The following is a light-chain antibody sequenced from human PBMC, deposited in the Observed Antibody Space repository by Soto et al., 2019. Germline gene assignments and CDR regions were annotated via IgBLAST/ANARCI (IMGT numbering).Light chain of an antibody. CDR3: SSSTSSSTLV. CDR1: SSDVGGYNY. J-gene: IGLJ2*01. V-gene: IGLV2-14*01. CDR2: EVS. Sequence: QSALTQPASVSGSPGQSITISCTVTSSDVGGYNYVSWYQQHPGKAPKLMIYEVSNRPSGVSNRVSGSKSGNTASLTISGLQDEDEADYYCSSSTSSSTLVFGGGTKLTVL.